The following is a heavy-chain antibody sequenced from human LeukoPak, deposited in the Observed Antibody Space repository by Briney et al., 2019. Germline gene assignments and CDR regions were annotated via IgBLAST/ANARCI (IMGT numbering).Heavy chain of an antibody. Sequence: GESLKISCKGSGYSFTSYWIGWVRRMPGKGLEWMGIIYPGDSDTRYSPSFQGQVTISADKSISTAYLQWSSLKASDTATYYCARHSKSDYDFWSGCYTGMSLDYWGQGTLVTVSS. J-gene: IGHJ4*02. D-gene: IGHD3-3*01. V-gene: IGHV5-51*01. CDR3: ARHSKSDYDFWSGCYTGMSLDY. CDR2: IYPGDSDT. CDR1: GYSFTSYW.